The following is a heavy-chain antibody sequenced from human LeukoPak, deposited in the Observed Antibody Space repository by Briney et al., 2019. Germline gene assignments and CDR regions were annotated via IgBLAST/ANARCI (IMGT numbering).Heavy chain of an antibody. CDR3: ARAKADNFKRWLQLKGEYYFDY. CDR1: GYTFTSYD. V-gene: IGHV1-8*01. D-gene: IGHD5-24*01. Sequence: ASVKVSCKASGYTFTSYDINWVRQATGQGLEWMGWMNPNSGNTGYAQKFQGRVTMTRNTSISTAYMELSSLRSEDTAVYYCARAKADNFKRWLQLKGEYYFDYWGQGTLVTVSS. J-gene: IGHJ4*02. CDR2: MNPNSGNT.